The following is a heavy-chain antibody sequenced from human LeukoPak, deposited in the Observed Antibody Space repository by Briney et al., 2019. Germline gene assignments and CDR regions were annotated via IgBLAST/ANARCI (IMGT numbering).Heavy chain of an antibody. CDR2: IIHSGNT. J-gene: IGHJ4*02. V-gene: IGHV4-34*01. CDR1: GGSFSGYY. Sequence: SETLSLTCAVYGGSFSGYYWTWIRQPPGKGLEWIGEIIHSGNTNYNPSLKSRVTISLDTSKNQFSLKLNSVTAADTAVYYCARGLSDIYWGQGTPVTVST. CDR3: ARGLSDIY.